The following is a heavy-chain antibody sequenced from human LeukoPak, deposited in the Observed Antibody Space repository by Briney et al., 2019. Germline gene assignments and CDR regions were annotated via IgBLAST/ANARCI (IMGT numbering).Heavy chain of an antibody. V-gene: IGHV1-2*02. CDR1: GYTFTGYY. Sequence: ASVKVSCKASGYTFTGYYMHWVRQAPGQGLEWMGWINPNSGGTNYAQKFQGRVTMTRDTSISTAYMGLSRLRSDDTAVYYCARDYREYTSSIGGWFDPWGQGTLVTVSS. J-gene: IGHJ5*02. D-gene: IGHD6-6*01. CDR2: INPNSGGT. CDR3: ARDYREYTSSIGGWFDP.